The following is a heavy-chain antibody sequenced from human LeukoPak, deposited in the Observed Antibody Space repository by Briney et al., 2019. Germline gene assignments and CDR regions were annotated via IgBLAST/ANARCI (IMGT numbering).Heavy chain of an antibody. CDR3: AYNGDYLCY. D-gene: IGHD1-1*01. Sequence: GGSLRLSCAASEFTVSSNYMSWVRQAPGKGLEWVSVIYSGGSTYYADSVKGRFTISRDNSKNTLYLQMNSLRAEGTAVYYYAYNGDYLCYWGQGTLVTVSS. CDR2: IYSGGST. J-gene: IGHJ4*02. V-gene: IGHV3-53*01. CDR1: EFTVSSNY.